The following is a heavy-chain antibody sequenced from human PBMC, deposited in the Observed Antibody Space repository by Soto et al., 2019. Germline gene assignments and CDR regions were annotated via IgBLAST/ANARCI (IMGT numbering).Heavy chain of an antibody. J-gene: IGHJ4*02. D-gene: IGHD5-12*01. Sequence: SETLSLTCTVSGGSISSGGYYWSWIRQHPGKGLEWIGYIYYSGSTYYNPSLKSRVTISVDTSKNQFSLKLSSVTAADTAVYYCARAVIVATRFDYWGQGTLVTVSS. CDR2: IYYSGST. CDR3: ARAVIVATRFDY. CDR1: GGSISSGGYY. V-gene: IGHV4-31*03.